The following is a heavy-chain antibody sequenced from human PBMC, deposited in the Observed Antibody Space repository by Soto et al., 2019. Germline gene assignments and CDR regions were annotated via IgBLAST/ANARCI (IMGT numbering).Heavy chain of an antibody. CDR1: GGSISSGGYY. J-gene: IGHJ4*02. D-gene: IGHD2-21*02. Sequence: SETLSLTCTVSGGSISSGGYYWSWIRQHPGKGLEWIGYIYYSGSTYYNPSPKSRVTISVDTSKNQFSLKLYSVTAADTAMYYCARQLVTASSPIYYFDYWRQGTLVTAPQ. CDR3: ARQLVTASSPIYYFDY. CDR2: IYYSGST. V-gene: IGHV4-31*03.